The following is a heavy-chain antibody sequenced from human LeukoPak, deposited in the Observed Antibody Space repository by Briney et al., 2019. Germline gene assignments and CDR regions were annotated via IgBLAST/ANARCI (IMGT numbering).Heavy chain of an antibody. CDR2: MYYSGTT. J-gene: IGHJ4*02. V-gene: IGHV4-39*01. Sequence: SETLSLTCTVYGGYISSGSYYWGWIRQPPGKGLEWIASMYYSGTTFYSPSLKTRVTISVDTSKNQLSLKLGSVTAADTAVYYCARHPPRDGSAFDYWGQGTLVTVSS. CDR3: ARHPPRDGSAFDY. CDR1: GGYISSGSYY.